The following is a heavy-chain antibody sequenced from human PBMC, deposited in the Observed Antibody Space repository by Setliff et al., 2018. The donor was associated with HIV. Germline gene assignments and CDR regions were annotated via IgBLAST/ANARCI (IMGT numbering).Heavy chain of an antibody. J-gene: IGHJ6*02. CDR1: GYTFINYG. CDR3: ARGSDASGYYPIYYYYGMDV. V-gene: IGHV1-18*01. CDR2: ISAYNGNT. Sequence: ASVKVSCKASGYTFINYGISWVRQAPGQGLEWMGWISAYNGNTNYAQKSQGRVTMTTDTSTSTAYMEMRSLRSDDTAVYYWARGSDASGYYPIYYYYGMDVWGQGTTVTVSS. D-gene: IGHD3-22*01.